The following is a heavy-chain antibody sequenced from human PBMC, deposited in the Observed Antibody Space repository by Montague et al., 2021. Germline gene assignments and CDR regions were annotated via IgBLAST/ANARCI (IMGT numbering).Heavy chain of an antibody. Sequence: SETLSLTCTVSGDSMNTYKWNWIRQPPGKGLEWIGYIYSSGNTNYNPSLKSRVTISVDTSRNQFSLEVRSVTAADTAMYYCAREWSGFDFWGHGTMVTVSS. V-gene: IGHV4-59*01. D-gene: IGHD1-26*01. J-gene: IGHJ3*01. CDR3: AREWSGFDF. CDR1: GDSMNTYK. CDR2: IYSSGNT.